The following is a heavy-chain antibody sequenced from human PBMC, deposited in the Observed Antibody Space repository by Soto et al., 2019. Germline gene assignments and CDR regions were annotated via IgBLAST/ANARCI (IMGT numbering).Heavy chain of an antibody. J-gene: IGHJ4*02. V-gene: IGHV5-51*01. Sequence: GESLKISCKASGNTIKNYWIGWVRQMPGQGLEWMGIIFPDDSDTRYSPSFQGHVTISVDKSISTAYVQWSSLKASDSAIYYCFRGGVTSRTFDYWGQGTLVTVSS. CDR1: GNTIKNYW. CDR2: IFPDDSDT. CDR3: FRGGVTSRTFDY. D-gene: IGHD3-16*01.